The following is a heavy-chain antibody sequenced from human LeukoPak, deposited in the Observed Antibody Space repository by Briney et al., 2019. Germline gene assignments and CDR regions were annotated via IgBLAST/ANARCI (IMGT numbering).Heavy chain of an antibody. CDR1: GGSITSYY. Sequence: SETLSLTCTVSGGSITSYYWSWIRQPPGKGLEWVGYVFYSENTRYNPSLGSRVTISMDTSKNQFSLKLNSVAAADTAVYYCARVAAGIGFFQHWGQGTLVTVSS. CDR3: ARVAAGIGFFQH. J-gene: IGHJ1*01. CDR2: VFYSENT. D-gene: IGHD6-13*01. V-gene: IGHV4-59*08.